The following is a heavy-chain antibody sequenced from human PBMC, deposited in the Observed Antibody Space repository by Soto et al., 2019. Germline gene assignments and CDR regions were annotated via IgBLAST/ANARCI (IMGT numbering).Heavy chain of an antibody. CDR3: AKSSRGVDSSGFQYWLFDL. Sequence: QVQLVESGGGVVQPGRSLRLSCVASGFTFTPYGMHWVRQAPGKGLEWVAVISYDGGTTYYADSVNGRFTISRDKSNNRLYLQRNSLTAADTAVNYCAKSSRGVDSSGFQYWLFDLGGRCTVVSVSP. D-gene: IGHD3-22*01. J-gene: IGHJ2*01. V-gene: IGHV3-30*18. CDR1: GFTFTPYG. CDR2: ISYDGGTT.